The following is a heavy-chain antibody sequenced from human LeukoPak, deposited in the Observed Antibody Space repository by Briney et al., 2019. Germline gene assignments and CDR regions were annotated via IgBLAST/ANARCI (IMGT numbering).Heavy chain of an antibody. J-gene: IGHJ6*02. Sequence: GGSLRLSCAASGFTFSSYGMHWVRQAPGKGREWVAVISYDGSNKFYADSVKGRFTISRDNSKNTLYLQMNSLRAEDTAVYYCAKDRVDYGDHYYYGMDVWGQGTTVTVSS. V-gene: IGHV3-30*18. D-gene: IGHD4-17*01. CDR3: AKDRVDYGDHYYYGMDV. CDR2: ISYDGSNK. CDR1: GFTFSSYG.